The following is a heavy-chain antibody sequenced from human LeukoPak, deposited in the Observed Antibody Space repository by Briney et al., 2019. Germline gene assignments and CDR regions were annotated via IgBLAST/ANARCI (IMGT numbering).Heavy chain of an antibody. Sequence: GGSLRLSCVGSGFTFRSHAMSWVRQAPEKGLEFVSGIYENGGTTYYADSVKGRFSISRDNSKNTLYLQMDSLRAEDTAVYYCAKGGSGPHRKIYYYYGMDVWGQGTTVTVSS. CDR3: AKGGSGPHRKIYYYYGMDV. J-gene: IGHJ6*02. CDR1: GFTFRSHA. CDR2: IYENGGTT. V-gene: IGHV3-23*01. D-gene: IGHD2-15*01.